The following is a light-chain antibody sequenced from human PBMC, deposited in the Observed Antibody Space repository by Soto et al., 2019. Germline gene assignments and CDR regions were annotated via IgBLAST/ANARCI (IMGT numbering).Light chain of an antibody. CDR1: QSLLHTNGYTY. Sequence: IVMIQSPLSLSVTPGEPASISCRSSQSLLHTNGYTYLNWYLQKPRQSPHLLIYLGSRRPPGVPERLSDSGSGTDFTLTISRVEDEDVGIYYCMQALQTPGTFGQGTKL. CDR3: MQALQTPGT. CDR2: LGS. J-gene: IGKJ1*01. V-gene: IGKV2-28*01.